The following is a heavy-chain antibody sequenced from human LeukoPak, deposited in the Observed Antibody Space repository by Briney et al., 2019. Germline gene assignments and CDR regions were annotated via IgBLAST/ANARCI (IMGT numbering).Heavy chain of an antibody. CDR3: ARPRYCSGGSCYWAFDI. J-gene: IGHJ3*02. CDR2: ISSSGTTI. CDR1: GFTFSSYE. D-gene: IGHD2-15*01. Sequence: PGGSLRLSCAASGFTFSSYEMNWVRQAPGKGLEWVSYISSSGTTIYYADSVKGRFTISRDNAKNSLYLQMNSLRAEDTAVYYCARPRYCSGGSCYWAFDIWGQGTMVTVSS. V-gene: IGHV3-48*03.